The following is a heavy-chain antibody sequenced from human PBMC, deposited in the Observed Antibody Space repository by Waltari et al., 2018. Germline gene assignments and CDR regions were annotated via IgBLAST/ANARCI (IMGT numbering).Heavy chain of an antibody. D-gene: IGHD2-15*01. CDR3: ARDEVVVAGVPHDY. V-gene: IGHV3-48*04. CDR1: GLDFXXXS. J-gene: IGHJ4*02. Sequence: EVHLVESGVGLVQPGGSLTLSCASAGLDFXXXSMNWVRQAPGKGLEWLSYISSSSQTTYYADSVRGRFTISRDNAQNSLYLHMNSLRAEDTAVYYCARDEVVVAGVPHDYWGQGTLVTVSS. CDR2: ISSSSQTT.